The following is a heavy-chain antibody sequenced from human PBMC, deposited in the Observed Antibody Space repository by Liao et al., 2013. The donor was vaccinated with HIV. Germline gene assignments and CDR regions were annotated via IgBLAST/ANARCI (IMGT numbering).Heavy chain of an antibody. CDR2: ISTGGDT. D-gene: IGHD3-22*01. CDR1: GAVLTNYY. CDR3: ARERGPDYFDTHFDY. V-gene: IGHV4-4*07. Sequence: QVHLQESGPGLVKPSETLSLTCTVSGAVLTNYYCNWFRQPAGKGLEWIGRISTGGDTNYNPSLKSRVSMSVDTSKNQFSLRLTSMTAADSAVYFCARERGPDYFDTHFDYWGQGSLVAVSS. J-gene: IGHJ4*02.